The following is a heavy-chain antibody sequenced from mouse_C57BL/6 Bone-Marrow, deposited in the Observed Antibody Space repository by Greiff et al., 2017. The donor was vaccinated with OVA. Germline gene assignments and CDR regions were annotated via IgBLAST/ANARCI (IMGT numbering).Heavy chain of an antibody. CDR2: IDPEDGDT. CDR3: TFKDYAMDY. V-gene: IGHV14-1*01. CDR1: GFNINDYY. J-gene: IGHJ4*01. Sequence: EVQLQQSGAELVRPGASVKLSCTASGFNINDYYMHWVKQRPEQGLEWIGRIDPEDGDTEYAPKFQGKATMTADTSSNTAYLQLSSLTSEDTAVYYCTFKDYAMDYWGQGTSVTVSS.